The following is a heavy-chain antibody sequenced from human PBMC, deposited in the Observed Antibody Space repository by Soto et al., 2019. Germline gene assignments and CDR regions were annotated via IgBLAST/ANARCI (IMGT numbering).Heavy chain of an antibody. CDR1: GGSISSSSYY. CDR2: IYYSGST. J-gene: IGHJ6*02. V-gene: IGHV4-39*01. D-gene: IGHD3-3*01. Sequence: SLTCTVSGGSISSSSYYWGWIRQPPGKGLEWIGSIYYSGSTYYNPSLKSRVTISVDTSKNQFSLKLSPVTAADTAVYYCARRNDFWRDYGMDAWGQGTTVTVSS. CDR3: ARRNDFWRDYGMDA.